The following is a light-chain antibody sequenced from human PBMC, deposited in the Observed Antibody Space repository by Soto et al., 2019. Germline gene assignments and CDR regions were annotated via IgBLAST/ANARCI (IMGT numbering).Light chain of an antibody. V-gene: IGKV1-5*01. J-gene: IGKJ1*01. Sequence: DIQMTQSPSTLSASVGDRVTITCRASQSVSTWLAWYQQIPGKAPKLLIHDASSLERGVPSRFSGSASGTEFTLTISSLQPDDFATYYCQQYNSYSEAFGQGTKVDIK. CDR2: DAS. CDR3: QQYNSYSEA. CDR1: QSVSTW.